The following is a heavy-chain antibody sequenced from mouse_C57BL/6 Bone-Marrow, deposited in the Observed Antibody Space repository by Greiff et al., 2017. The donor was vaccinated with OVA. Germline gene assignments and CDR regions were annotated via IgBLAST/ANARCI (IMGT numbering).Heavy chain of an antibody. J-gene: IGHJ1*03. V-gene: IGHV1-81*01. CDR3: ARRTVVANWYFDV. CDR1: GYTFTSYG. Sequence: QVQLQQPGAELARPGASVTLSCKASGYTFTSYGLSWVKQRTGQGLEWIGEIYPRSGNTYYNEKFKGKATLTADKSSSTAYMELRSLTSEDSAVYFCARRTVVANWYFDVWGTGTTVTVSS. CDR2: IYPRSGNT. D-gene: IGHD1-1*01.